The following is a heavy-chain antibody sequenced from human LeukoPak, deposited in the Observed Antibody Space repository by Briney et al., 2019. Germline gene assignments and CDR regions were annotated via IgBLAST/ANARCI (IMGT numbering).Heavy chain of an antibody. J-gene: IGHJ4*02. Sequence: PSETLSPTCAVSGTSFSSYYWSWIRQPPGKGLEWIGEVNHSGYTNDNPSLKSRVTISVDTSKNQFSLRLRSVTAADTAVYFCARTTTGHDFWGQGTLVTVSS. CDR3: ARTTTGHDF. D-gene: IGHD4-17*01. CDR2: VNHSGYT. V-gene: IGHV4-34*01. CDR1: GTSFSSYY.